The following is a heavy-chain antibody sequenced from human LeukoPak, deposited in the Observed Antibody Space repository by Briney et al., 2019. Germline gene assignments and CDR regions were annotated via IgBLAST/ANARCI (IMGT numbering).Heavy chain of an antibody. CDR3: ARFSVRGVFDY. Sequence: PSETLSLTCTVSGGSISSYYWSWIRQPPGKGLEWIGYIYYSGSTNYNPSLKSRVTISVDTSKNQFSLKLSSVTAADAAVYLCARFSVRGVFDYWGQGTLVTVSS. D-gene: IGHD3-10*01. V-gene: IGHV4-59*01. J-gene: IGHJ4*02. CDR2: IYYSGST. CDR1: GGSISSYY.